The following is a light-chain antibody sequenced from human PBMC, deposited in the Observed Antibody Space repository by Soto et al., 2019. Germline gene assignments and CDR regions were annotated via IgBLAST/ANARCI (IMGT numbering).Light chain of an antibody. Sequence: EIVLTQSPAALSLSPGERAPPSCRASQSVSSYSAWYQQKPGQAPRLLIYDASNRATGIPARFSGSGSGTDFTLTISSLEPEDFAVYYCQQRRSWQVTFGQGTRLEI. CDR2: DAS. CDR1: QSVSSY. V-gene: IGKV3-11*01. J-gene: IGKJ5*01. CDR3: QQRRSWQVT.